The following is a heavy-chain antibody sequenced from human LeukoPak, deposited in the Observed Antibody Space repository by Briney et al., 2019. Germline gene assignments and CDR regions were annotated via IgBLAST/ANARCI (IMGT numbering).Heavy chain of an antibody. V-gene: IGHV1-8*01. CDR2: MNPNSGNT. Sequence: ASVKVSCKASGYTFTSYDINWVRQAIGQGLEWMGWMNPNSGNTGYAQKFQGRVTMTRNTSISTAYMELSSLRSEDTAVYYCARSLPAAYYYYYYMDVWGKGTTVTVSS. D-gene: IGHD2-2*01. J-gene: IGHJ6*03. CDR3: ARSLPAAYYYYYYMDV. CDR1: GYTFTSYD.